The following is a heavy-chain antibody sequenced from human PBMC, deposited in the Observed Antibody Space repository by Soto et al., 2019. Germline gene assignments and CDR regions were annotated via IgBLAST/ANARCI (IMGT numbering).Heavy chain of an antibody. Sequence: QVQLVQSGAEVKKPGSSVKVSCKASGGTFSSYAISWVRQAPGQGLEWMGGIIPIFGTANYAQKFQGRVTITADESTSTAYMELSSLRSEDTAVYYCARDTRYYGGKGSWYFDLWGRGTLVTVSS. J-gene: IGHJ2*01. V-gene: IGHV1-69*12. CDR3: ARDTRYYGGKGSWYFDL. CDR1: GGTFSSYA. D-gene: IGHD4-17*01. CDR2: IIPIFGTA.